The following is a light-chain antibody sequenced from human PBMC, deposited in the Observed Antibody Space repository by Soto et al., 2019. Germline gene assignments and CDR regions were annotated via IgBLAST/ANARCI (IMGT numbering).Light chain of an antibody. CDR2: AAS. CDR1: QGISSS. V-gene: IGKV1-12*01. Sequence: DIQMTQSPSSVSASVGDRVTITCRASQGISSSLAWFQQKPGKAPKLLIYAASNLQSGVPSRFSGSASGTDXXXXXXXLQPEDFAXYYXQQANTFPFTFGPGTKVDVK. J-gene: IGKJ3*01. CDR3: QQANTFPFT.